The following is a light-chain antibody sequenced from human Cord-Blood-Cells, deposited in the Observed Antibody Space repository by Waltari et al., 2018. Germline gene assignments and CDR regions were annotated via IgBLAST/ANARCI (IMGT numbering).Light chain of an antibody. CDR3: NSRDSSGNHLV. Sequence: SSELTQDPAVYVALGQTVRITCQGDSLRRYYARWYQQKPGQAPVLVIYGKNNRPSGIPDRFSGSSSGNTASLTITGAQAEDEADYYCNSRDSSGNHLVFGGGTKLTVL. V-gene: IGLV3-19*01. CDR1: SLRRYY. J-gene: IGLJ3*02. CDR2: GKN.